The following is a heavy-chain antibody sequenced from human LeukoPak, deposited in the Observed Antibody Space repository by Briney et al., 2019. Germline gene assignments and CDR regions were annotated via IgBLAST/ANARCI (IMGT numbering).Heavy chain of an antibody. J-gene: IGHJ4*02. D-gene: IGHD3-22*01. CDR3: AYSRAYDDSGYNLSGFDY. CDR2: ISHSGSS. CDR1: GGTFSGDY. V-gene: IGHV4-34*08. Sequence: SETLSLTCAVYGGTFSGDYWTWIRQPPGKGLEWIGEISHSGSSNYNASLKSPVNRPADTSKNQSSLSLYSLTTADTAIYYSAYSRAYDDSGYNLSGFDYWGQGTLVTVSS.